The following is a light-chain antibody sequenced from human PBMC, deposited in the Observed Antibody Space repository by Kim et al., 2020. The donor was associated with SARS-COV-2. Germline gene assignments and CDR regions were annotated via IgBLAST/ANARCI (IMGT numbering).Light chain of an antibody. J-gene: IGLJ2*01. Sequence: QSALTQPRSVSASPGQSVTISCTGTNDDVGFYRYVSWYQQHPPKAPKLIIYDVYKRPSGVPGRFSGSKSGNTASLTISGLQAEDEADYYCCSYAHTYIWLFGGGTQLTVL. CDR1: NDDVGFYRY. CDR3: CSYAHTYIWL. CDR2: DVY. V-gene: IGLV2-11*01.